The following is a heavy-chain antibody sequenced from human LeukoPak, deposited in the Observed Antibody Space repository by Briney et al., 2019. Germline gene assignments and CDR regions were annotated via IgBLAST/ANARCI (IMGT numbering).Heavy chain of an antibody. CDR1: GYTFTSYD. J-gene: IGHJ5*02. Sequence: ASVKVSCKASGYTFTSYDINWVRQATGQGLEWMGWMNPNSGNTGYAQKFQGRVTMTRNTSISTAYMELCSLRSEDTAVYYCARGGGTTNWFDPWGQGTLVTVSS. D-gene: IGHD4-17*01. CDR2: MNPNSGNT. V-gene: IGHV1-8*01. CDR3: ARGGGTTNWFDP.